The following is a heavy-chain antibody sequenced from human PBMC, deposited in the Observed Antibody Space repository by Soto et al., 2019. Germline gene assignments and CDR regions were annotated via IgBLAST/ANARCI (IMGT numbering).Heavy chain of an antibody. CDR3: ARVASDYINSVDH. J-gene: IGHJ4*02. V-gene: IGHV3-23*01. Sequence: EVQLLESGGGLVQPGGSLRLSCAASGFTFNAYAMTWVRQAPGKGLEWVSAIGGSGGNRYYAASVRGRFTISRDNSKDTVDLQMNSLRVEDTAVYYSARVASDYINSVDHWGQGILVRVSS. CDR2: IGGSGGNR. D-gene: IGHD4-4*01. CDR1: GFTFNAYA.